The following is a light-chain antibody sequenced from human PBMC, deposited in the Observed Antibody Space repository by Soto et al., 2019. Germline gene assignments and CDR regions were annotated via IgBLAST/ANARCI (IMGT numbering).Light chain of an antibody. CDR3: QQHNQWPIT. CDR1: QSAGNF. CDR2: YIS. J-gene: IGKJ5*01. Sequence: EIVMTQSPATLSVSPGEPASLSCRASQSAGNFLAWYPQKPGQAPRLLIYYISTRATGIPARFSGSGSGTEFTLTINSLQSEDSAVYYCQQHNQWPITFGQGTRLEIK. V-gene: IGKV3D-15*01.